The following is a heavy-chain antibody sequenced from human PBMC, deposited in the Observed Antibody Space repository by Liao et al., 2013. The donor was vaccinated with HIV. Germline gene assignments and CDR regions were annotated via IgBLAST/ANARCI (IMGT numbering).Heavy chain of an antibody. D-gene: IGHD4-17*01. CDR1: GGSISSGNYY. V-gene: IGHV4-61*02. CDR2: IYTSGST. J-gene: IGHJ6*03. CDR3: ARMIVDDSGDYGRSYYFYYMDG. Sequence: QVQLQESGPGLVKPSQTLSLTCTVSGGSISSGNYYWSWIRQPAGKGLEWIGHIYTSGSTNYNPSLKSRVTISVDTSKNQFSLKLSSVTAADTAVYYCARMIVDDSGDYGRSYYFYYMDGLGEREPRSPSP.